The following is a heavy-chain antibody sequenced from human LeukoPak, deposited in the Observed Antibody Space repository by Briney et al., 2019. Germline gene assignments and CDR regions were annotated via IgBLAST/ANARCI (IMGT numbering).Heavy chain of an antibody. CDR3: ARHEFGDQYYYDSSGPLPFDY. Sequence: PSETLSLTCTVSGGSISSSSYYWGWIRQPPGKGLEWIGRIYYSGSTYYNPSLKSRVTISVDTSKNQFSLKLSSVTAADTAVYYCARHEFGDQYYYDSSGPLPFDYWGQGTLVTVSP. V-gene: IGHV4-39*01. D-gene: IGHD3-22*01. J-gene: IGHJ4*02. CDR1: GGSISSSSYY. CDR2: IYYSGST.